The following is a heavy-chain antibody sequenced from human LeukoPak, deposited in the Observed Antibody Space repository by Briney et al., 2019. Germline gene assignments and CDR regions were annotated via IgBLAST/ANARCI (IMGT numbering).Heavy chain of an antibody. CDR3: AKDYGYYYDSSGYYYGDDAFDI. CDR1: GFTFSSYA. J-gene: IGHJ3*02. CDR2: ISGSGGST. V-gene: IGHV3-23*01. Sequence: GGSLRLSCAASGFTFSSYAMSWVRQAPGKGLEWVSAISGSGGSTYYADSVKGRFTISRDNSKNTLYLQMNSPRAEDTAVYYCAKDYGYYYDSSGYYYGDDAFDIWGQGTMVTVSS. D-gene: IGHD3-22*01.